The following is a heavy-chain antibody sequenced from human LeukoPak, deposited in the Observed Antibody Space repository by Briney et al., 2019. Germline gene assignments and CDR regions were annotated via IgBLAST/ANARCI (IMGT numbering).Heavy chain of an antibody. CDR2: IYYSGST. J-gene: IGHJ4*02. V-gene: IGHV4-59*11. Sequence: SETLSLTCTVSGGSISSHYWSWIRQPPGKGLEWIGYIYYSGSTNYNPSLKSRVTISVDTSKNQFSLKLSSVTAADTAVYYCASRGMQQLGAFDYWGQGTLVTVSS. CDR3: ASRGMQQLGAFDY. CDR1: GGSISSHY. D-gene: IGHD6-13*01.